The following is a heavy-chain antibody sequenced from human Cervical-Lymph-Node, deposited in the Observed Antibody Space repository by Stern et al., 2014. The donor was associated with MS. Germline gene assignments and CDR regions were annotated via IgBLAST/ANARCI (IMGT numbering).Heavy chain of an antibody. CDR1: GLTVSSHY. V-gene: IGHV3-53*01. D-gene: IGHD6-19*01. CDR3: ARCRGWYGMCYFDL. Sequence: VQLVESGGGLIKPGGSLRLSCAASGLTVSSHYMRWVRQAPGKRLGWVSVLNGGSDTFYADSVKGRFTVSTDNSKNTQYLQMSSLSADDTAVYYCARCRGWYGMCYFDLWGQGVLVTVSS. CDR2: LNGGSDT. J-gene: IGHJ4*02.